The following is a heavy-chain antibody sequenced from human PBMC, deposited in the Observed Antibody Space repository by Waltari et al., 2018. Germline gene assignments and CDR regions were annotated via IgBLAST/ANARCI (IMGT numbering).Heavy chain of an antibody. D-gene: IGHD3-16*01. Sequence: HVQLVQAGAEVKKRGSSVMVSCKVSRGTFGGYGSSWVRQAPGQGLEWMGVIIPMFGIPEYSQKFQDRLTITADESTNTAYMELSSLSSEHTAIYYCARHELGISQFYYNMYVWGQGTTVTISS. CDR3: ARHELGISQFYYNMYV. V-gene: IGHV1-69*12. J-gene: IGHJ6*02. CDR1: RGTFGGYG. CDR2: IIPMFGIP.